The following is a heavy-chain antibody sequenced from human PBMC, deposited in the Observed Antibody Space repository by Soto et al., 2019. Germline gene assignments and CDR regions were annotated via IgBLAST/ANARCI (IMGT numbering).Heavy chain of an antibody. CDR1: GDTFDTFA. Sequence: ASVKVSCKASGDTFDTFAISWVRQAPGQGLEWMGGIIPIFRTPDYAQKFQGRVTITADVSTSTAYMELSSLRSEDTAVYYCARDKDREQLGGNYYYTLYVWGQGTTVTVSS. CDR2: IIPIFRTP. V-gene: IGHV1-69*13. J-gene: IGHJ6*02. D-gene: IGHD1-1*01. CDR3: ARDKDREQLGGNYYYTLYV.